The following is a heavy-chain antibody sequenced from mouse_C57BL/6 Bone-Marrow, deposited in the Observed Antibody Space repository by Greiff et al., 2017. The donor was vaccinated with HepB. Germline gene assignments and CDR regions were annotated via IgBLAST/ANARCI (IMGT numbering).Heavy chain of an antibody. V-gene: IGHV1-64*01. Sequence: QVHVKQPGAELVKPGASVKLSCKASGYTFTSYWMHWVKQRPGQGLEWIGMIHPNSGSTNYNEKFKSKATLTVDKSSSTAYMQLSGLTSEDSAVYDCARLGRGYWYFDVWGTGTRSPSPQ. J-gene: IGHJ1*03. CDR1: GYTFTSYW. CDR3: ARLGRGYWYFDV. D-gene: IGHD4-1*01. CDR2: IHPNSGST.